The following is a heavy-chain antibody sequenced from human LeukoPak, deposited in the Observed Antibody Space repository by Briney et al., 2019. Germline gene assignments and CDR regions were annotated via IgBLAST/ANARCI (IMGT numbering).Heavy chain of an antibody. CDR2: INPSGGST. CDR3: ARERAGLLRFFSFHYYFDY. CDR1: GYTFTSYY. V-gene: IGHV1-46*01. J-gene: IGHJ4*02. Sequence: ASVKVSCKASGYTFTSYYMHWVRQAPGQGLEWMGIINPSGGSTSYAQKFQGRVTMTRDMSTSTVYMELSSLRSEDTAVYYCARERAGLLRFFSFHYYFDYWGQGTLVTVSP. D-gene: IGHD3-3*01.